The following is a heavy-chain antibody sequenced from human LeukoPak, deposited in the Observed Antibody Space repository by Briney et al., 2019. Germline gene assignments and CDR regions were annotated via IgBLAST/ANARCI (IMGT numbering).Heavy chain of an antibody. CDR3: ARDWTVWRSFDI. J-gene: IGHJ3*02. Sequence: ASVKVSCKASGYTFTNFGISWVRQAPGQGLEWMGWISAYNGNTNYAQILQGRVTMTTDTSTSTAYMELRSLRSDDTAVYYCARDWTVWRSFDIWGQGRMVTVSS. D-gene: IGHD2-21*01. CDR1: GYTFTNFG. CDR2: ISAYNGNT. V-gene: IGHV1-18*01.